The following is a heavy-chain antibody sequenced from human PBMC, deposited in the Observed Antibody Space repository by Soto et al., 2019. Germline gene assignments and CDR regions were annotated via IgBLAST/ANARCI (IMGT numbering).Heavy chain of an antibody. V-gene: IGHV1-69*01. CDR2: IIPLFGSR. CDR3: ARVHFDVLTRYYRGWFDP. J-gene: IGHJ5*02. CDR1: GGAFTSYG. D-gene: IGHD3-9*01. Sequence: QVQLVQSGAEVKKPGSSVKVSCKASGGAFTSYGITWVRQAPGQGLEWMGGIIPLFGSRSYAQKFQGRLTITEDESTSTAYMDLSSLRSEDTAVYYCARVHFDVLTRYYRGWFDPWGQGTLVTVSS.